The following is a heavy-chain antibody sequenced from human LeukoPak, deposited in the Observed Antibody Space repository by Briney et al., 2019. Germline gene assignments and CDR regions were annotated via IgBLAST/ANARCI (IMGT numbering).Heavy chain of an antibody. CDR2: INHSGST. D-gene: IGHD6-6*01. CDR3: ARGSPYSSSLYYYYYMDV. Sequence: SETLSLTCTVSGGSVSSGSYYWSWIRQPPGKGLEWIGEINHSGSTNYNPSLKSRVTISVDTSKNQFSLKLSSVTAADTAVYYCARGSPYSSSLYYYYYMDVWGKGTTVAVSS. CDR1: GGSVSSGSYY. J-gene: IGHJ6*03. V-gene: IGHV4-39*07.